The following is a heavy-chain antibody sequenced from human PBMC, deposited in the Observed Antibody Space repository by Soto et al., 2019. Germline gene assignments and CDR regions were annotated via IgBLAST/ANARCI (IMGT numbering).Heavy chain of an antibody. CDR3: TTDWLRLGELSSNWFDP. CDR2: IKSKTDGGTT. J-gene: IGHJ5*02. CDR1: GFTFSNAW. V-gene: IGHV3-15*01. D-gene: IGHD3-16*02. Sequence: GGSLRLSCAASGFTFSNAWMSWVRQAPGKGLEWVGRIKSKTDGGTTDYAAPVKGRFTISRDDSKNTLYLQMNSLKTEDTAVYYCTTDWLRLGELSSNWFDPWGQGTLVTVSS.